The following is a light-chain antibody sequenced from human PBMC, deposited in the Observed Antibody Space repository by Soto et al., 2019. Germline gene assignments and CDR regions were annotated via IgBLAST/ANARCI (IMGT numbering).Light chain of an antibody. V-gene: IGLV2-14*01. Sequence: QSALTQPASASGSPGQSITISCTGTSSDVGGYNYVSWYQQHPGKAPKFMIYDVSNRPSGVSNRFSGSKSGNTASLTISGLQAEDEADYYCCSYITSNPRQIVFVTGTKVTVL. CDR2: DVS. J-gene: IGLJ1*01. CDR1: SSDVGGYNY. CDR3: CSYITSNPRQIV.